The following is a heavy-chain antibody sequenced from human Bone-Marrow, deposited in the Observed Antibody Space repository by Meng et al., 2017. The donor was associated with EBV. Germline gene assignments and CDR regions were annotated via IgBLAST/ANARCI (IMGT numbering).Heavy chain of an antibody. V-gene: IGHV4-59*01. CDR1: GGSISSYY. D-gene: IGHD2-21*02. CDR2: IYYSGST. Sequence: QWHLQQWGAGLLKPSETLSLTCTVSGGSISSYYWSWIRQPPGNGLEWIGYIYYSGSTNYNPSLKSRVTISVDTSKNQFSLKLSSVTAADTAVYYCARVNCGGDCYSFDYWGQGTLVTVSS. CDR3: ARVNCGGDCYSFDY. J-gene: IGHJ4*02.